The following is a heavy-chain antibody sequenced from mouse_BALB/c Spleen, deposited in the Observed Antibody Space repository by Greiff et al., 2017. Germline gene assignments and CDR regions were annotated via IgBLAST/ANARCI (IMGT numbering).Heavy chain of an antibody. V-gene: IGHV1-5*01. J-gene: IGHJ3*01. Sequence: VQLQQSGTVLARPGASVKMSCKASGYTFTSYWMHWVKQRPGQGLEWIGAIYPGNSDTSYNQKFKGKAKLTAVTSTSTAYMELSSLTNEDSAVYDCTRSYYGSSSGFAYWGQGTLVTVSA. D-gene: IGHD1-1*01. CDR1: GYTFTSYW. CDR2: IYPGNSDT. CDR3: TRSYYGSSSGFAY.